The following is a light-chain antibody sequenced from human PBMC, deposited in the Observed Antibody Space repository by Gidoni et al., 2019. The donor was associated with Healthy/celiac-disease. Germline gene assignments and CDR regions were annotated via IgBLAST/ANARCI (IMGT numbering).Light chain of an antibody. CDR2: GNS. Sequence: VTTACTGSSSNIGAGYDVHWYQQLPGTAPKLLIYGNSNRPSGVPDRFSGSKSGTSASLAITGLQAEDEADYYCQSYDSSLSGAVFGGGTQLTVL. CDR1: SSNIGAGYD. V-gene: IGLV1-40*01. CDR3: QSYDSSLSGAV. J-gene: IGLJ7*01.